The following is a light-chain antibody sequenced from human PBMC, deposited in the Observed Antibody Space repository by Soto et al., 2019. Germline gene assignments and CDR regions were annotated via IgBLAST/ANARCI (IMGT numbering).Light chain of an antibody. CDR3: QQNNKWPPVT. CDR2: GPS. V-gene: IGKV3-15*01. CDR1: QTISND. J-gene: IGKJ4*01. Sequence: EVVMTQSPATVSVSPGEGVTLSCRASQTISNDLAWYQQKPGQAPRLLIYGPSTRATGVPARFSGGGSGTEFTLTISSLQSEDFAFYYCQQNNKWPPVTFGGGTKVDIK.